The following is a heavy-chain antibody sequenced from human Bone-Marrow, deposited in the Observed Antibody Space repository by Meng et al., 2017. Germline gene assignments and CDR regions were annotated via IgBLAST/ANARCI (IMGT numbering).Heavy chain of an antibody. CDR3: ARHSWGQGIHPGDY. D-gene: IGHD5-18*01. CDR2: IKSKSDGGTT. Sequence: GGSLRLSCAATVFSFSKAWMNWVRQAPGKGLEWVGRIKSKSDGGTTDYAAPVKGRFTISRDDSKNTLYLQMDSLITEDTAMYYCARHSWGQGIHPGDYWGQGTLVTVSS. V-gene: IGHV3-15*01. J-gene: IGHJ4*02. CDR1: VFSFSKAW.